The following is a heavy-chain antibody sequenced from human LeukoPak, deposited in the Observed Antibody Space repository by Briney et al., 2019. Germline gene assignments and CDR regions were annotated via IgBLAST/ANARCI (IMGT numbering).Heavy chain of an antibody. D-gene: IGHD1-26*01. V-gene: IGHV5-51*01. CDR1: GYSFTTYW. Sequence: GQSLKISSKTSGYSFTTYWIAWVRPMPGRGLEWMGIIFPRDSDTIYSPSFEGQVTFSVDKSITTAYLEWTGLKASDTAIYYCARRFSGKYSTPDFWGQGTLVTVSS. CDR2: IFPRDSDT. CDR3: ARRFSGKYSTPDF. J-gene: IGHJ4*02.